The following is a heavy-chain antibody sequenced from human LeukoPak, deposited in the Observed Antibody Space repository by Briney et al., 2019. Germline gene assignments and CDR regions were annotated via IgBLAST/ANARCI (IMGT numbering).Heavy chain of an antibody. D-gene: IGHD6-13*01. J-gene: IGHJ4*02. CDR3: AKDNGYSSSWPDY. V-gene: IGHV3-9*01. CDR1: GFTFSSYS. Sequence: PGGSLRLSCAASGFTFSSYSMNWVRQAPGKGLEWVSGISWNSGSIGYADSVKGRFTISRDNAKNSLYLQMNSLRAEDTALYYCAKDNGYSSSWPDYWGQGTLVTVSS. CDR2: ISWNSGSI.